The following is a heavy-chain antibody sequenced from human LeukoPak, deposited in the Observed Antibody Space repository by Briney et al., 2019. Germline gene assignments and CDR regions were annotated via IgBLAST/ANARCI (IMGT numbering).Heavy chain of an antibody. CDR1: GFTFRSYD. V-gene: IGHV3-13*01. J-gene: IGHJ3*02. Sequence: GGSLRLSCAASGFTFRSYDMHWVRQTPGRGLEWLSAIGIGDDTHYPDSVKGRFTISRENAKDSLYLQMNSLRDGDTAVYYCVRGGIRVSGIDAFDIWGQGTMVTVSS. D-gene: IGHD5/OR15-5a*01. CDR3: VRGGIRVSGIDAFDI. CDR2: IGIGDDT.